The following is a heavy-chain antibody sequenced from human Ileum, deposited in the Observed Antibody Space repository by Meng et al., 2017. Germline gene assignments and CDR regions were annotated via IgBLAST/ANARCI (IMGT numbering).Heavy chain of an antibody. CDR2: VDTRGTT. D-gene: IGHD6-19*01. Sequence: LRLSCTVSAGSISSSSHYWSWIRQPAGKGLEWIGRVDTRGTTSSNPSLMSRVTISVDTSKNQFSLRLSSVTAADTAVYYCARLSSGWYADVYYGLDVWGQGTTVTVSS. CDR1: AGSISSSSHY. CDR3: ARLSSGWYADVYYGLDV. J-gene: IGHJ6*02. V-gene: IGHV4-61*02.